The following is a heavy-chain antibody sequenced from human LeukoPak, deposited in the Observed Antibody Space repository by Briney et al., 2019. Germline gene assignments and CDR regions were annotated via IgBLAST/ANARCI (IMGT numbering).Heavy chain of an antibody. D-gene: IGHD1-1*01. CDR3: ARVNWNWFDS. J-gene: IGHJ5*01. CDR2: TYYRSKWYN. V-gene: IGHV6-1*01. Sequence: SQTLSLTCAISGDSVSSNSAAGNWIRQSPSRGLEWLGRTYYRSKWYNDYAVSVKSRILINPDTSENQFSLQLNSVTPEDTAVYYCARVNWNWFDSWGQGTLVTVSS. CDR1: GDSVSSNSAA.